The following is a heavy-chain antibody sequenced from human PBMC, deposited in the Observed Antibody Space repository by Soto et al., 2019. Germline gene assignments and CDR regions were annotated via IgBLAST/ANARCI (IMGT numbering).Heavy chain of an antibody. CDR2: INHSGST. Sequence: SETVSLTCAVYGGSFSGYYWSWIRQPPGKGLEWIGEINHSGSTNYNPSLKSRVTISVDTSKNQFSLKLSSVTAADTAVYYCARRKAAGTGHWNRYYYYGMDVWGQGTTVT. CDR1: GGSFSGYY. CDR3: ARRKAAGTGHWNRYYYYGMDV. V-gene: IGHV4-34*01. J-gene: IGHJ6*02. D-gene: IGHD6-13*01.